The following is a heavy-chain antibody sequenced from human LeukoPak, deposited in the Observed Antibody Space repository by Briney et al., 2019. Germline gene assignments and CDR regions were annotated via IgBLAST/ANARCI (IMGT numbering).Heavy chain of an antibody. J-gene: IGHJ4*02. CDR1: GFTFSSYS. CDR2: ISSSSSYI. CDR3: ARAGGSYEFDY. D-gene: IGHD5-18*01. V-gene: IGHV3-21*01. Sequence: PGGPMRLSCAASGFTFSSYSMNWVRQAPGKGLEWVSSISSSSSYIYYADSVKGRFTISRDNAKNSLYLQMNSLRAEDTAVYYCARAGGSYEFDYWGQGTLVTVSS.